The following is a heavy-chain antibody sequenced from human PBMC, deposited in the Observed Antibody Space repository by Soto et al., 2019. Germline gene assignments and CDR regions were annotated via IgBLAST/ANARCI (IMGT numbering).Heavy chain of an antibody. D-gene: IGHD5-18*01. CDR1: GYTFTSYY. V-gene: IGHV1-46*01. J-gene: IGHJ4*02. CDR2: INPSGGST. Sequence: GASVKVSCKASGYTFTSYYMHWVRQAPGQGLEWMGIINPSGGSTNYAQKLQGRVTMTTDTSTSTAYMELRSLRSDDTAVYYCARDREPDTAMVPLDYWGQGTLVTVSS. CDR3: ARDREPDTAMVPLDY.